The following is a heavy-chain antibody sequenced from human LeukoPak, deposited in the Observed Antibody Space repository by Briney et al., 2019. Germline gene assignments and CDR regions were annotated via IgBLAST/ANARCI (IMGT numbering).Heavy chain of an antibody. V-gene: IGHV1-2*06. D-gene: IGHD3-22*01. J-gene: IGHJ4*02. Sequence: ASVKLSCKASGGTFSSYAISWLRQAPGQGLEWMGRINPNSGGTNYAQKFQGRVTMTRDTSISTAYMELSRLRSDDTAVYYCARPSDSSGYYWGQGTLVTVSS. CDR1: GGTFSSYA. CDR3: ARPSDSSGYY. CDR2: INPNSGGT.